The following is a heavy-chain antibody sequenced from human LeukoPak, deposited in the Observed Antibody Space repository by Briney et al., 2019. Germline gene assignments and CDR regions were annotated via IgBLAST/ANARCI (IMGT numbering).Heavy chain of an antibody. CDR2: IDTTTGNP. D-gene: IGHD3-10*01. V-gene: IGHV7-4-1*02. J-gene: IGHJ4*02. CDR1: GYTFTSYY. CDR3: VRGTPTPGIDY. Sequence: VASVKVSCKASGYTFTSYYMHWVRQAPGQGLEWMGNIDTTTGNPRYAQDFTGRFVFSLDTSVSTAYLQITSLKADDTAAYYCVRGTPTPGIDYWGQGTQVTVSS.